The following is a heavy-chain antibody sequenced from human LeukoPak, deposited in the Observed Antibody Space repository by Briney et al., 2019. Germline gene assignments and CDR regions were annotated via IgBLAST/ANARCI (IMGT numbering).Heavy chain of an antibody. CDR1: GGSISSSSYY. CDR3: ARVSPSGVWDV. CDR2: IYTSGST. J-gene: IGHJ6*02. D-gene: IGHD3-10*01. V-gene: IGHV4-61*02. Sequence: SQTLSLTCTVSGGSISSSSYYWSWIRQPAGRGLERIGRIYTSGSTNYSPSLNSRVTISIDTSKNQFSLSLSSVTAADTAVYYCARVSPSGVWDVWGQGTTVTVSS.